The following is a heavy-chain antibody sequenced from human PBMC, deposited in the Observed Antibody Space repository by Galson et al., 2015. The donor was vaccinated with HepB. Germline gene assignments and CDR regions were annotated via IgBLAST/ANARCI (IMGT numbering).Heavy chain of an antibody. CDR3: ARHESESKTYAADN. D-gene: IGHD2-2*01. J-gene: IGHJ4*02. CDR2: FYYTGNT. Sequence: ETLSLTCTVSGGSISSSSYYWGWLRQPPGKGLEWIGSFYYTGNTHYDPSLKSRVTISGDTSKNQFSLKLNSVTAADTAVYYCARHESESKTYAADNWGQGTLVTVSS. CDR1: GGSISSSSYY. V-gene: IGHV4-39*01.